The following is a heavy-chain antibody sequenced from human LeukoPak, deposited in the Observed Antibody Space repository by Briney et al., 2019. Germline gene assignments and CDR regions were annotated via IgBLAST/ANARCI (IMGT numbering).Heavy chain of an antibody. J-gene: IGHJ5*02. CDR1: GYTFTGYY. D-gene: IGHD3-10*01. CDR2: INPNSGGT. Sequence: ASVKVSCKASGYTFTGYYMHWVRQAPGQGLEWMGWINPNSGGTNYAQKFQGRVTMTRDTSISTAYMELRSLRSDDTAVYYCARVGRVGMVRGVVHNWFDPWGPGTLVTVSS. CDR3: ARVGRVGMVRGVVHNWFDP. V-gene: IGHV1-2*02.